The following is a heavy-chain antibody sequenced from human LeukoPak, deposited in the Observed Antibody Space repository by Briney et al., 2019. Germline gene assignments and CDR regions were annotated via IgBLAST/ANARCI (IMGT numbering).Heavy chain of an antibody. J-gene: IGHJ3*02. V-gene: IGHV3-48*01. D-gene: IGHD3-3*01. CDR1: GFTFSSYS. CDR2: ISSSSSTI. Sequence: GGSLRLSCAASGFTFSSYSMYWVRQAPGKGLEWVSHISSSSSTIYYADSVKGRFTISRDNAKNSLYLQMNSLRAEDTAVYYCAREAEYLRFLEWLPIDAFDIWGQGTMVTVSS. CDR3: AREAEYLRFLEWLPIDAFDI.